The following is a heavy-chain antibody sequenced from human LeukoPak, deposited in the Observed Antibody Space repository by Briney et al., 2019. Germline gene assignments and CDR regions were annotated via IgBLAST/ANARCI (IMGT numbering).Heavy chain of an antibody. J-gene: IGHJ4*02. V-gene: IGHV3-74*03. CDR1: GFTFSSDW. D-gene: IGHD2-15*01. CDR2: INSDGSTT. Sequence: GGSLRLSCAASGFTFSSDWMHWARHAPGKGLVWVSRINSDGSTTKYADSVRGRFTISRDNAKNTQYLQMNSLGAEDTAVYYCARDRYYSFDYWGQGTLVTVSS. CDR3: ARDRYYSFDY.